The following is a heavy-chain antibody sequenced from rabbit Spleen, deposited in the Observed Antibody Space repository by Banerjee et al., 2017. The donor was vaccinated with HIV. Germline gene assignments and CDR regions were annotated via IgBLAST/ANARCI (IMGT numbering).Heavy chain of an antibody. CDR1: GFDFSSDA. J-gene: IGHJ4*01. Sequence: QSLEESGGGLVQPGPSLTLTCKASGFDFSSDAMCWVRQAPGKGLEWIACIYDGTSGSTYYASWAKGRFTISKTSSTTVTLQMASLTAADTATYFCARGSATMTIVITGYYLNLWGQGTLVTVS. CDR3: ARGSATMTIVITGYYLNL. D-gene: IGHD2-1*01. CDR2: IYDGTSGST. V-gene: IGHV1S40*01.